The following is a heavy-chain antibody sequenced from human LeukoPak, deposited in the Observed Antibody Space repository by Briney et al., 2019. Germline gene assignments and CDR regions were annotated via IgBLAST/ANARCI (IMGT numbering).Heavy chain of an antibody. J-gene: IGHJ4*02. CDR3: TKLNNYDDY. D-gene: IGHD1/OR15-1a*01. CDR1: GFTFSTFG. V-gene: IGHV3-30*18. Sequence: GRSLRLSCAASGFTFSTFGMHWVRQAPGKGLEWVAAISYDGSNQYYIDSVKGRFTISRDNSKNTPYLQMNSLRAEDTAVYYCTKLNNYDDYWGQGTQVTVSS. CDR2: ISYDGSNQ.